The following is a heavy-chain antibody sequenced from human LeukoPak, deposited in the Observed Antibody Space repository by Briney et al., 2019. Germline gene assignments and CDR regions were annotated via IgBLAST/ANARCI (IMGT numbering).Heavy chain of an antibody. J-gene: IGHJ4*02. D-gene: IGHD3-3*01. V-gene: IGHV4-39*01. CDR2: IYYSGST. CDR1: GGSISSSSYY. Sequence: PSETLSLTCTVSGGSISSSSYYWGWIRQPPGKGLEWIGSIYYSGSTYYNPSLKSRVTISVDTSKKQFSLKLSSVTAADTAVYYCTTYYDFWSGYYPFDYWGQGTLVTVSS. CDR3: TTYYDFWSGYYPFDY.